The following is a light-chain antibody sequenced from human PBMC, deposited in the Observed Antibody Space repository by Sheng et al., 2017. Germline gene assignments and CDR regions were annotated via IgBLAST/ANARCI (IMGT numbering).Light chain of an antibody. CDR2: GAS. Sequence: TVMTQSPATLSVSPGETATLSCRATQSVRSNVAWYQQKPGQAPRLLIYGASTRATGILDRFSGSGSGTDFTLTISRLEPEDFAVYYCQQYNNWPRGTFGQGTKVEIK. CDR1: QSVRSN. CDR3: QQYNNWPRGT. V-gene: IGKV3D-15*01. J-gene: IGKJ1*01.